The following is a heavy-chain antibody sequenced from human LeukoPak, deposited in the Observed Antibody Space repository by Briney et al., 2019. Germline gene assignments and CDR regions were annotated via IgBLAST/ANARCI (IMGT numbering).Heavy chain of an antibody. J-gene: IGHJ4*02. D-gene: IGHD3-10*01. Sequence: GGSLRLSCAASGFXFSSYAISWVRQAPGKGLEWVAVIWYDGSNKYYADSVKGRFTISRDNSKNTLYLQMNSLRAEDTAVYYCAGNYGPYYFDYWGQGTLVTVSS. CDR1: GFXFSSYA. CDR3: AGNYGPYYFDY. V-gene: IGHV3-33*08. CDR2: IWYDGSNK.